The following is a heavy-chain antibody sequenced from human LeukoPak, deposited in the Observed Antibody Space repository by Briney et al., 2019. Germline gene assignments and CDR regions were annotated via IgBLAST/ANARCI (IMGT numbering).Heavy chain of an antibody. CDR2: INHSGST. CDR1: GGSFSGYY. V-gene: IGHV4-34*01. J-gene: IGHJ1*01. CDR3: ARAAWSIAAARYFQH. D-gene: IGHD6-13*01. Sequence: SETLSLTCAVYGGSFSGYYWSWIRQPPGKGLERIGEINHSGSTNYNPSLKSRVAISVDTSKNQFSLKLSSVTVAETAVYYCARAAWSIAAARYFQHWGQGTLVTVSS.